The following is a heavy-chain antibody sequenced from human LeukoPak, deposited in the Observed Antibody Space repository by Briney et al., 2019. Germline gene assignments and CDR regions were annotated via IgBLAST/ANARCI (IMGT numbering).Heavy chain of an antibody. J-gene: IGHJ3*02. CDR1: GFTVSSNY. D-gene: IGHD2-21*01. Sequence: PGGSLRLSCAASGFTVSSNYMSWVRQAPGKGLEWVSAISSRSDGTWNVDSVRGRFTISRDNSKSTLYLQMNSLRAEDTALYYCVRDRRFPDDVFDIWGQGTMVTVSS. CDR3: VRDRRFPDDVFDI. CDR2: ISSRSDGT. V-gene: IGHV3-23*01.